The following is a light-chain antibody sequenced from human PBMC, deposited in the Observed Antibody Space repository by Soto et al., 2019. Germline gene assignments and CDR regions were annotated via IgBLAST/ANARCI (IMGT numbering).Light chain of an antibody. J-gene: IGKJ2*01. CDR2: GAS. CDR1: QSVITSF. CDR3: QQYGMSPPLT. V-gene: IGKV3-20*01. Sequence: EIVLTQSPATLSLSPGERATLSCRASQSVITSFLAWFQQKPGQAPRLLIYGASSRATGIPDRFSGSGSGTDFALTISRLEPEDSAVYYCQQYGMSPPLTFGQGTKLEI.